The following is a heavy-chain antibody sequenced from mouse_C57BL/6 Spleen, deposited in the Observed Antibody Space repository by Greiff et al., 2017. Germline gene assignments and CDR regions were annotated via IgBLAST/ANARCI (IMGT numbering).Heavy chain of an antibody. J-gene: IGHJ4*01. CDR2: ISSGSSTI. V-gene: IGHV5-17*01. CDR1: GFTFSDYG. Sequence: EVKLVESGGGLVKPGGSLKLSCAASGFTFSDYGMHWVRQAPEKGLEWVAYISSGSSTIYYADTVKGRFTISRDNAKNTLFLQMTSLRSEDTAMYYGEGVTSGAMGYWGQRASVTVSS. D-gene: IGHD2-12*01. CDR3: EGVTSGAMGY.